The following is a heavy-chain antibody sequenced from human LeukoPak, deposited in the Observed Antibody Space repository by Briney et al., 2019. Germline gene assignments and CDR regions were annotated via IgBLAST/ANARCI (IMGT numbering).Heavy chain of an antibody. CDR3: AKPTVGSGSHYGLDV. CDR2: ISYDGSNK. J-gene: IGHJ6*04. D-gene: IGHD3-10*01. CDR1: GFTFSSYG. Sequence: GRSLRLSCAASGFTFSSYGMHWVRQAPGKGLEWVAVISYDGSNKYYADSVKGRFTISRDNSKNTLYLQMNSLRAEDTAVYYCAKPTVGSGSHYGLDVWGKGTTVTVSS. V-gene: IGHV3-30*18.